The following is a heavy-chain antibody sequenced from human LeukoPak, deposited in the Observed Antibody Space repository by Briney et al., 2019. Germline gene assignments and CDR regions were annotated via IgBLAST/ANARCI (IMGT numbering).Heavy chain of an antibody. V-gene: IGHV1-2*02. CDR1: GYTFTGYY. J-gene: IGHJ5*02. Sequence: ASEKVSCKASGYTFTGYYMHWVRQAPGQGLEWMGWINPNSGGTNYAQKFQGRVTTTRDTSISTAYMELSRLRSDDTAVYYCARVARVTMVRGVWFDPWGQGTLVTVSS. D-gene: IGHD3-10*01. CDR2: INPNSGGT. CDR3: ARVARVTMVRGVWFDP.